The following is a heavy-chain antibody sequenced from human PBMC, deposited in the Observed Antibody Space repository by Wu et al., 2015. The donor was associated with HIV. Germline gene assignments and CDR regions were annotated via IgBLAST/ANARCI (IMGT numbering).Heavy chain of an antibody. Sequence: QVQLLQSGAEMKKPGSSVTVSCKASGGTFSNYGISWVRQAPGQGLEWMAWISGDNNNRNYAQKFQGRVTMTTDTSTNTAYMELRSLRSDDTAVYYCARDMPYFDYWGQGTLVTVSS. CDR3: ARDMPYFDY. CDR2: ISGDNNNR. J-gene: IGHJ4*02. V-gene: IGHV1-18*01. CDR1: GGTFSNYG. D-gene: IGHD2-2*01.